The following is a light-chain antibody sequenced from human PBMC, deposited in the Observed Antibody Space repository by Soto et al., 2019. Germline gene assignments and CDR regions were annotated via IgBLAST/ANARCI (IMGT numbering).Light chain of an antibody. CDR2: GAF. Sequence: DIRLTQSPSFPSASAGDRVTITCRASQDITKYLAWFQQKPGRAPKLLIYGAFTLQRGVPSRFSGRGSGTEFTLTISSLQPEDFATYYCQQVDTYPMTFGGGTKVDIK. V-gene: IGKV1-9*01. CDR1: QDITKY. J-gene: IGKJ4*01. CDR3: QQVDTYPMT.